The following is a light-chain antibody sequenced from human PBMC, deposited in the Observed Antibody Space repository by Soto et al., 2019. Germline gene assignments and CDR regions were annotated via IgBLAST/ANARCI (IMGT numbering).Light chain of an antibody. Sequence: EIVLTQSPATLSLSPGDRATLSCRASESIDTFLAWYQQRPGQAPRLLIYDASNRATGVPARFSGSGSGTDFSLTISSLEPEDFALYYCQQRGHWLTFGGGTQVEIK. J-gene: IGKJ4*01. V-gene: IGKV3-11*01. CDR1: ESIDTF. CDR3: QQRGHWLT. CDR2: DAS.